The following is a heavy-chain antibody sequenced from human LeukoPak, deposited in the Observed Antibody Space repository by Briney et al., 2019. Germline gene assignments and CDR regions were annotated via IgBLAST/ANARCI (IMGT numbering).Heavy chain of an antibody. CDR2: ISSSSSYI. CDR3: AREGYCSGGSCYARDYYGMDV. D-gene: IGHD2-15*01. J-gene: IGHJ6*02. Sequence: GGSLRLSCAASGFTFSSYSMNWVRQAPGKGLEWVSSISSSSSYIYYADSVKGRFTISRDNAKNSLYLQMNSLRAEDTAVYYCAREGYCSGGSCYARDYYGMDVWGQGTTVTVSS. V-gene: IGHV3-21*01. CDR1: GFTFSSYS.